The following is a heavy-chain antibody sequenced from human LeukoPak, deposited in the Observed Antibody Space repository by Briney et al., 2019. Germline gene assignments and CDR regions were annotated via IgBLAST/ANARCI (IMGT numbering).Heavy chain of an antibody. CDR3: AREEDSSMGDPLDY. Sequence: AVKVSCKASGGTFSSYAISWVRQAPGQGLEWMGGIIPIFGTANYAQKLQGRVTMTTDTSTSTAYMELRSLRSDDTAVYYCAREEDSSMGDPLDYWGQGTLVTVSS. J-gene: IGHJ4*02. V-gene: IGHV1-69*05. D-gene: IGHD6-6*01. CDR2: IIPIFGTA. CDR1: GGTFSSYA.